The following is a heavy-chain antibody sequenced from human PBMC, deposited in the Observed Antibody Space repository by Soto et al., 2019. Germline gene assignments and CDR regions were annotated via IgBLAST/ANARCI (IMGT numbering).Heavy chain of an antibody. D-gene: IGHD4-17*01. J-gene: IGHJ5*02. CDR2: IYYSGST. CDR1: GGSISSGGYY. CDR3: ARGALIPGTTGFWFDP. Sequence: QVQLQESGPGLVKPSQTLSLTCTVSGGSISSGGYYWSWIRQHPGKGLEWIGYIYYSGSTYYNPSLKSRVTISVDTSKNQFSLKLSSVPAADTAVYYCARGALIPGTTGFWFDPWGQGTLVTVSS. V-gene: IGHV4-31*03.